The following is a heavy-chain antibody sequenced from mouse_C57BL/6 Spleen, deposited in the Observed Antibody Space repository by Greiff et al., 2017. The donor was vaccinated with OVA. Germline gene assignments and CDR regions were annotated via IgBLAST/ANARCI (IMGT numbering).Heavy chain of an antibody. D-gene: IGHD2-2*01. CDR3: ARGDGYDETADWYFDG. V-gene: IGHV1-19*01. CDR1: GYTFTDYY. J-gene: IGHJ1*03. Sequence: VQLQQSGPVLVKPGASVKMSCKASGYTFTDYYMNWVKQSHGKSLEWIGVINPYNGGTSYNQKFKGKATLTVDKSSSTAYMELNSLTSEDSAVYYGARGDGYDETADWYFDGWGTGTTVTVSS. CDR2: INPYNGGT.